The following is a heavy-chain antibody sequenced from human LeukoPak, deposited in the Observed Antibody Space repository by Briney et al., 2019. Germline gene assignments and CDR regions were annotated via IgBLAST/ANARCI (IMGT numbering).Heavy chain of an antibody. CDR1: GFTFSSYS. J-gene: IGHJ4*02. CDR2: ISSSSSYI. Sequence: GGSLRLSCAASGFTFSSYSMNWVRQAPGKGLEWVSSISSSSSYIYYADSVKGRLTISRDNAKNSLYLQMNSLRAEDTAMYYCARDISPPPYFDYWGQGTLVTVSS. CDR3: ARDISPPPYFDY. V-gene: IGHV3-21*01.